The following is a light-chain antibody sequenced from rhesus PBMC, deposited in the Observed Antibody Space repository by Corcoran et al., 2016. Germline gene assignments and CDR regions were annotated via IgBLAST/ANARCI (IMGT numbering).Light chain of an antibody. CDR2: KAS. J-gene: IGKJ2*01. CDR3: QHGYGTPYS. Sequence: DIQMTQSPSSLSASVGDRVTITCWASENVNNNLNWYQQKPGKAPKLLIYKASTLQSGVPSRFSGSGAGTDYTFTISSLQPEDVATYYCQHGYGTPYSFGQGTKVEIK. CDR1: ENVNNN. V-gene: IGKV1-74*01.